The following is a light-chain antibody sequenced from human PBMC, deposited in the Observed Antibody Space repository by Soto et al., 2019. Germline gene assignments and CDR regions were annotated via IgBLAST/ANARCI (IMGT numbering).Light chain of an antibody. CDR1: QSLLHSNGYNY. J-gene: IGKJ5*01. V-gene: IGKV2-28*01. CDR3: FQGLQTPPIT. Sequence: DIVMTQSPLSLPVTPGEPASISCSSSQSLLHSNGYNYLDWYLQKPGQSPQLLIYLGSNRSSGVPNRFSGCGSGTDFTLKISRVEADDVGVYYCFQGLQTPPITFGQGTRLEIK. CDR2: LGS.